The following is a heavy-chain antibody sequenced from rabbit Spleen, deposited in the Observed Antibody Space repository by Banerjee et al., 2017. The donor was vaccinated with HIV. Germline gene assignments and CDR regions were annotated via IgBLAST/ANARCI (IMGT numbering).Heavy chain of an antibody. CDR3: VREVDNILSL. J-gene: IGHJ3*01. CDR2: IDPVFGIT. Sequence: QLVESGGGLVQPGGSLKLSCKASGFSLTNYWMNWVRQAPGKGLEWIGYIDPVFGITIYANPVKGRFTISRDNAQNTVFLQLNSLTAADTAAYFCVREVDNILSLWGQGTLVTVS. V-gene: IGHV1S7*01. CDR1: GFSLTNYW. D-gene: IGHD2-1*01.